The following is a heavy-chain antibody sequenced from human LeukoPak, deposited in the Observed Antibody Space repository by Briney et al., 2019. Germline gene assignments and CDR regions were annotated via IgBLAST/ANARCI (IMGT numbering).Heavy chain of an antibody. CDR3: AKDLAAARPYYFDY. CDR2: ISGSGGST. J-gene: IGHJ4*02. CDR1: GFTFSSYA. Sequence: GGSLRLSCAASGFTFSSYAMSWVRQAPGKGLEWVSAISGSGGSTYYADPVKGRFTISRDNSKNMLYLQMNSLRAEDTAVYYCAKDLAAARPYYFDYWGQGTLVTVSS. D-gene: IGHD6-13*01. V-gene: IGHV3-23*01.